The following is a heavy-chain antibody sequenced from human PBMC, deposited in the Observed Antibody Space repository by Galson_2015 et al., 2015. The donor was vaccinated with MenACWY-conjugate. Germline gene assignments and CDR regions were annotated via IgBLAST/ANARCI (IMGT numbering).Heavy chain of an antibody. Sequence: SLRLSCAASGFTFSSYWMTWVRQAPGKGLEGVAYIKEDGSKKLYVDSVKGRFTVSRDNAENSLYLQMSSLRAEDTAVYYCATSERFRLYQFYGMDVWGQGTTVTVSS. CDR1: GFTFSSYW. J-gene: IGHJ6*02. CDR3: ATSERFRLYQFYGMDV. D-gene: IGHD3-16*02. CDR2: IKEDGSKK. V-gene: IGHV3-7*03.